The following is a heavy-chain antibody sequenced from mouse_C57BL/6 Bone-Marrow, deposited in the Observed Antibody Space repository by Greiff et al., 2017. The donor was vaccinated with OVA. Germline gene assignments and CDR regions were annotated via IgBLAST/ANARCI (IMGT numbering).Heavy chain of an antibody. CDR1: GYTFTSDW. V-gene: IGHV1-64*01. Sequence: QVQLQESGAELVKPGASVKLSCKASGYTFTSDWMHWVKQRPGPGLEWMGMIHPTRGSTHFDEQFKSKATLTVDTSSSTAYMQLSSLTSEDSAVYYCALLLYFYYWGTGTTVTVSS. J-gene: IGHJ1*03. CDR2: IHPTRGST. CDR3: ALLLYFYY. D-gene: IGHD2-1*01.